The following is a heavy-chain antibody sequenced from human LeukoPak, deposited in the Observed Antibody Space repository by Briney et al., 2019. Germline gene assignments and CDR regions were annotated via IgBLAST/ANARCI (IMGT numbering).Heavy chain of an antibody. D-gene: IGHD6-6*01. V-gene: IGHV3-53*05. J-gene: IGHJ4*02. Sequence: ETLSLTCSVYGVSLSDYYWSWIRQPPGKGLEWVASIINSGEKTYYADSVKGRFTVSRDNSQNTLFLEMNSLRVADSAVYYCAKTASSSGEWGQGTLVTVSS. CDR1: GVSLSDYY. CDR2: INSGEKT. CDR3: AKTASSSGE.